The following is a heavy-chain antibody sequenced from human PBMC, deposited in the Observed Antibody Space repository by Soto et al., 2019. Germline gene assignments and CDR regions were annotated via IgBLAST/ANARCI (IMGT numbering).Heavy chain of an antibody. Sequence: QVQLVQSGAEVKKPGASVKVSCKASGYTFTSYGISWVRQAPGQGLEWMGWISAYNGNTNYAQKLQGRVTMTTDTSTSTDYMELRSLRSDDTAVYYCGREVGGVSSSALYYFEYWGQGTLVTVSS. D-gene: IGHD6-6*01. J-gene: IGHJ4*02. CDR2: ISAYNGNT. CDR1: GYTFTSYG. V-gene: IGHV1-18*01. CDR3: GREVGGVSSSALYYFEY.